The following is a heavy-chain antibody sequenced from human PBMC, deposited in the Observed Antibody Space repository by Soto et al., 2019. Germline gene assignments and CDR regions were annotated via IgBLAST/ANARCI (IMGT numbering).Heavy chain of an antibody. D-gene: IGHD6-13*01. CDR2: IDYDGTTT. J-gene: IGHJ4*02. CDR1: GFAFDAYW. V-gene: IGHV3-74*01. Sequence: EVHLVESGGGLVQPGGSLRLSCVASGFAFDAYWMHWVRQVPGEGPVWVSRIDYDGTTTTYADSVKGRFTISRDNAKNTLYLQMNSLRAEDTGVYYWTRWPRPSSAGTGAYWGQGTLVTVSS. CDR3: TRWPRPSSAGTGAY.